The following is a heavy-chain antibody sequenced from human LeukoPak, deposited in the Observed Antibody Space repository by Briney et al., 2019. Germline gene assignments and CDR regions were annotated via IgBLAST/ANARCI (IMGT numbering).Heavy chain of an antibody. V-gene: IGHV4-34*01. J-gene: IGHJ6*03. CDR2: INHSGST. D-gene: IGHD2-2*01. CDR3: ARIKLGYCSSTSCYGFLYYYCYYMDV. Sequence: PSGTLSLTCAVYGGSFSGYYWSWIRQPPGKGLEWIGEINHSGSTNYNPSLKSRVTISVDTSKNQFSLKLSSVTAADTAVYYCARIKLGYCSSTSCYGFLYYYCYYMDVWGKGTTVTVSS. CDR1: GGSFSGYY.